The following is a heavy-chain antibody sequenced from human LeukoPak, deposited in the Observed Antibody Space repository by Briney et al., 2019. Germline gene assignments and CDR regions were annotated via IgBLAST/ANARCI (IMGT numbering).Heavy chain of an antibody. Sequence: SVTVSCKASGGTFSSYAISWVRQAPGQGLEWMGRIIPILGIANYAQKFQGRVTSTADKSTSTAYMELSSLRSEDTAVYYCARGDCSSTSCGYYFDYWGQGTLVTVSS. V-gene: IGHV1-69*04. CDR1: GGTFSSYA. J-gene: IGHJ4*02. D-gene: IGHD2-2*01. CDR3: ARGDCSSTSCGYYFDY. CDR2: IIPILGIA.